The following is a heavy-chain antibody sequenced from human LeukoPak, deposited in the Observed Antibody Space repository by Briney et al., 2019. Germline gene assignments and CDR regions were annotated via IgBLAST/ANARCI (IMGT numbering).Heavy chain of an antibody. J-gene: IGHJ3*02. V-gene: IGHV4-59*01. Sequence: SETLSLTCTVSGGSISSYYWSWIRQPPGKGLEWIGYIYYSGSTNYNPSLKSRVTISVDTSKNQFSLKLSSVTAADTAVYYCARDHSMVRGVYDAFDIWGQGTMVTVSS. CDR1: GGSISSYY. CDR2: IYYSGST. CDR3: ARDHSMVRGVYDAFDI. D-gene: IGHD3-10*01.